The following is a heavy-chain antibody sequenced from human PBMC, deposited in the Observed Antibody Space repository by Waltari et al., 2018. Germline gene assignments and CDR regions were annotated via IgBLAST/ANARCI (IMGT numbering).Heavy chain of an antibody. CDR3: ARDLDGDFGANDF. CDR1: GGSFSGYY. J-gene: IGHJ4*02. V-gene: IGHV4-34*01. D-gene: IGHD4-17*01. Sequence: QVQLQQWGAGLLKPSETLSLTCAVYGGSFSGYYWSWIRQPPGKGLEWIGEINHRGSHNYNPSLKSRVTISVDTSKNQFSRKLSSVTAADTAVYYCARDLDGDFGANDFWGQGTLVTVSS. CDR2: INHRGSH.